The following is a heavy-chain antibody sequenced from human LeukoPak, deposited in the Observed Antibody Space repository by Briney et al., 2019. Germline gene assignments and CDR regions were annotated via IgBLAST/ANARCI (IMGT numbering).Heavy chain of an antibody. D-gene: IGHD5-24*01. CDR3: ATASRDGYNRPAQH. Sequence: GASVKVSCKASGYTFTSYGISWVRQAPGQGLEWMGWISAYNGNTNYAQKLQGRVTMTRDMSTSTVYMELSSLRSADTAVYYCATASRDGYNRPAQHWGQGTLVTVSS. CDR1: GYTFTSYG. V-gene: IGHV1-18*01. CDR2: ISAYNGNT. J-gene: IGHJ1*01.